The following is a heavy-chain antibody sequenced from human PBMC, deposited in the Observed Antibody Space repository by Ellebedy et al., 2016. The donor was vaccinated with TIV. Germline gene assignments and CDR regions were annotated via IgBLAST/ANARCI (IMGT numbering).Heavy chain of an antibody. J-gene: IGHJ4*02. Sequence: GESLKISXAASGFTFSSYAMHWVRQAPGKGLEWVAVISDDGTNKDCADSVQGRFTISRDNSMNTLYLQMNSLRAEDTAVYYCAKNPGYGGPQRVGAFDYWGQGTLVTVSS. V-gene: IGHV3-30*18. CDR3: AKNPGYGGPQRVGAFDY. CDR2: ISDDGTNK. CDR1: GFTFSSYA. D-gene: IGHD4-23*01.